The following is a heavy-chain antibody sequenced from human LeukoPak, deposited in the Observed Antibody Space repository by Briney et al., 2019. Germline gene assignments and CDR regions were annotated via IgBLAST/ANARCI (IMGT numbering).Heavy chain of an antibody. D-gene: IGHD6-13*01. V-gene: IGHV3-64*01. CDR3: TTGTNSATLR. J-gene: IGHJ4*02. Sequence: PGGSLRLSCPAPGFTFSSYAMHWVRQAPGKGLEYVSAISSNGGSTYYANSVKGRFTISRDNSKNTLYLQMGSLRAEDMAVYYCTTGTNSATLRWGQGTLVTVSS. CDR1: GFTFSSYA. CDR2: ISSNGGST.